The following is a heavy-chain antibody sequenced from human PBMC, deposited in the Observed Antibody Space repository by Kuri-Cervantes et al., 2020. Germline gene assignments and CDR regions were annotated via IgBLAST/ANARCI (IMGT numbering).Heavy chain of an antibody. V-gene: IGHV4-4*02. CDR3: ARGRPRVDWFDP. CDR2: IYHSGSA. J-gene: IGHJ5*02. CDR1: GGSISSSNW. Sequence: GSLRLSCAVSGGSISSSNWWSWVRQPPGKGLEWIGEIYHSGSANYNPSLKSRVTISVDKSKNQFSLKLSSVTAADTAVYYCARGRPRVDWFDPWGQGTLVTVSS.